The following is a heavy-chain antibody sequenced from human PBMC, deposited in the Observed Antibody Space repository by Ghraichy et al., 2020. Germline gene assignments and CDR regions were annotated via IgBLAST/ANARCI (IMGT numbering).Heavy chain of an antibody. CDR2: IIPILGIA. CDR1: GGTFSSYA. D-gene: IGHD6-6*01. CDR3: ARVLAARDYYYYGMDV. V-gene: IGHV1-69*04. J-gene: IGHJ6*02. Sequence: SVKVSCKASGGTFSSYAISWVRQAPGQGLEWMGRIIPILGIANYAQKFQGRVTITADKSTSTAYMELSSLRSEDTAVYYCARVLAARDYYYYGMDVWGQGTTVTVSS.